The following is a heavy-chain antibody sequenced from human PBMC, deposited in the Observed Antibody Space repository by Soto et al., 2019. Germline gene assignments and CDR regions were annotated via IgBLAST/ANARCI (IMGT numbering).Heavy chain of an antibody. D-gene: IGHD5-12*01. Sequence: EVQLVESGGGLVQPGGSLRLSCAASGFTFSSYWMHWVRQAPGKGLVWVSGINSDGSSTSYADSVKGRFTISRDNAKNTLYLQMNSLRAEDTAVYYCARVPPNIVATIWEDLSYFDYWGQGTLVTVSS. CDR1: GFTFSSYW. CDR2: INSDGSST. CDR3: ARVPPNIVATIWEDLSYFDY. J-gene: IGHJ4*02. V-gene: IGHV3-74*01.